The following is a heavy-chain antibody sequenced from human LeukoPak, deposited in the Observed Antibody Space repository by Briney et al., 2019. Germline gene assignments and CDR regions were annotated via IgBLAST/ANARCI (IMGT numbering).Heavy chain of an antibody. CDR3: ARDDSSGYLTDY. Sequence: ASVKVCCKASGYTFTSYYMHWVRQAPGQGLEWMGIINPSGGSTSYAQKFQGRVTMTRDTSTSTVYMELGSLRSEDTAVYYCARDDSSGYLTDYWGQGTLVTVSS. D-gene: IGHD3-22*01. CDR1: GYTFTSYY. CDR2: INPSGGST. J-gene: IGHJ4*02. V-gene: IGHV1-46*01.